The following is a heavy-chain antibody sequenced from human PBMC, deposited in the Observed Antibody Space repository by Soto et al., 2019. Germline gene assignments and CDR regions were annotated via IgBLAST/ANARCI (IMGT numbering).Heavy chain of an antibody. CDR3: ARAAVVSGATYYYYAMDA. CDR2: IIPMFATP. Sequence: QVQLVQSGAEVKKPGSSVKVSCKASAGTFRSYAFSWVRQAPGQGLEWMGRIIPMFATPKYAQKFQDRVTIIADESTRTAYMELSSLRYEDTAVYYCARAAVVSGATYYYYAMDAWVQGTTVTVSS. V-gene: IGHV1-69*01. CDR1: AGTFRSYA. J-gene: IGHJ6*02. D-gene: IGHD2-2*01.